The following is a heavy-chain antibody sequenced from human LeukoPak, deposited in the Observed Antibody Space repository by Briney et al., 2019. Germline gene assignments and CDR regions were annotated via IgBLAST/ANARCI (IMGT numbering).Heavy chain of an antibody. D-gene: IGHD6-13*01. CDR2: INHSGST. Sequence: SENLSLTCAVYSGSFSGYYWTWIRQPPGKGLEWIGEINHSGSTNYNPSLKSRVTISVDTSNNQFSLKVRSVTAADTAVYSCARGSDSSPGYYYGLDVWGQGTTVTVSS. V-gene: IGHV4-34*01. CDR1: SGSFSGYY. CDR3: ARGSDSSPGYYYGLDV. J-gene: IGHJ6*02.